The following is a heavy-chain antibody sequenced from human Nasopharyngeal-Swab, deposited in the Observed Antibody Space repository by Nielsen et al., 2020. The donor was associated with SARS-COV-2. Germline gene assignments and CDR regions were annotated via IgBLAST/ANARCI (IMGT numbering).Heavy chain of an antibody. V-gene: IGHV3-7*03. CDR1: GFTFSSYW. CDR3: ARASDYFDY. CDR2: IKQDRSEK. J-gene: IGHJ4*02. Sequence: GESLKISCAASGFTFSSYWMSWVRQAPGKGLEWVANIKQDRSEKYYVDSMKGRFTIFRDNAKNSLYLQMNSLRAEDTAVYYCARASDYFDYWGQGTLVTVSS.